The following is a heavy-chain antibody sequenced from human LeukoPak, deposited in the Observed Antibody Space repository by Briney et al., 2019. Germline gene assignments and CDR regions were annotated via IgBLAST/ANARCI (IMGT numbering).Heavy chain of an antibody. D-gene: IGHD6-19*01. CDR3: AKGGYSSGWYGNP. CDR1: GFTFSSYG. Sequence: PGGSLRLSCAASGFTFSSYGMHWVRQAPGKGLEWVAFIRYDGSNKYYADSVKGRFTISRDNSKNTLYLQMNSLRAEDTAVYYCAKGGYSSGWYGNPWGQGTLVTVSS. V-gene: IGHV3-30*02. J-gene: IGHJ5*02. CDR2: IRYDGSNK.